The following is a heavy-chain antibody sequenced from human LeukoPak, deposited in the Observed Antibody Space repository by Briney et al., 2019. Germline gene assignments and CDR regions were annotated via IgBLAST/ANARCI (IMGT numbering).Heavy chain of an antibody. V-gene: IGHV3-30*02. CDR3: AKRDGHCTSTSCYLPDY. D-gene: IGHD2-2*03. CDR2: IRYDGSNK. Sequence: PGGSLKLSWAASGFTFVSYGRHWVRQAPGKGLEWVAFIRYDGSNKYYADSVKGRFTISRDNSKNTLYLQMNSLRAEDTAVYYCAKRDGHCTSTSCYLPDYWGQGTLVTVSS. CDR1: GFTFVSYG. J-gene: IGHJ4*02.